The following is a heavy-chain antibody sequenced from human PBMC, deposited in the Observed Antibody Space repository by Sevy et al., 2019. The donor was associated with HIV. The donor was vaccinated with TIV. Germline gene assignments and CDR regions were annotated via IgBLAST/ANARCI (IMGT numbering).Heavy chain of an antibody. Sequence: GGSLRLSCAASGFTFSTYWMTWVRQAPGKELEWVANIKQDGTDTNCVDSVRGRFTISRDNGRNLLYLHMISLRAEDTAVYFCARALADWGSFHYSSWGRGVLVSVSS. CDR1: GFTFSTYW. CDR2: IKQDGTDT. CDR3: ARALADWGSFHYSS. V-gene: IGHV3-7*01. J-gene: IGHJ4*02. D-gene: IGHD3-16*01.